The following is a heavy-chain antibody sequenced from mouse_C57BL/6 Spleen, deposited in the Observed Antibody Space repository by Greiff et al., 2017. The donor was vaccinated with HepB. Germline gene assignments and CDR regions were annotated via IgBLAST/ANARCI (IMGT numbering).Heavy chain of an antibody. V-gene: IGHV1-80*01. J-gene: IGHJ4*01. D-gene: IGHD4-1*01. CDR1: GYAFSSYW. CDR2: IYPGDGDT. Sequence: VHLVESGAELVKPGASVKISCKASGYAFSSYWMNWVKQRPGKGLEWIGQIYPGDGDTNYNGKFKGKATLTADKSSSTAYMQLSSLTSEDSAVYFCARYPLWDGAMDYWGQGTSVTVSS. CDR3: ARYPLWDGAMDY.